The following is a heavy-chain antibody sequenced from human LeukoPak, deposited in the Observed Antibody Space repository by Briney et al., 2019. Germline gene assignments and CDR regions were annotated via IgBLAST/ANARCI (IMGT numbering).Heavy chain of an antibody. J-gene: IGHJ4*02. D-gene: IGHD2-21*01. V-gene: IGHV4-59*01. CDR1: GGSISSYY. CDR2: IYYSGST. CDR3: ARVGGDTDY. Sequence: SETLSLTCTVSGGSISSYYWSWIRQPPGKGLEWIGYIYYSGSTNYNPSLKSRVTISVDTSKNQFSLKLSSVTAADTAGYYCARVGGDTDYWGQGTLVTVSS.